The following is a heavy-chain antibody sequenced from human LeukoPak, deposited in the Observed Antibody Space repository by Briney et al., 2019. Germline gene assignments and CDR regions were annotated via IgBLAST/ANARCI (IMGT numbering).Heavy chain of an antibody. CDR1: GYTLTELS. V-gene: IGHV1-24*01. D-gene: IGHD6-13*01. J-gene: IGHJ4*02. Sequence: ASVKVSCKVSGYTLTELSMHWVRQAPGKGLEWMGGLDPEDGETIYAQKFQGRVTMTEDTSTDTAYMELSSLRSEDTAVYYCATGPGAPAAGFWWGQGTLVTVSS. CDR2: LDPEDGET. CDR3: ATGPGAPAAGFW.